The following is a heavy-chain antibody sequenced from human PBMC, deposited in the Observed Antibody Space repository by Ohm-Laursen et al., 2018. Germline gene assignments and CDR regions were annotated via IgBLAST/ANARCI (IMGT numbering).Heavy chain of an antibody. CDR1: GFTFSTYW. CDR3: AKHPTNFMYSSSWYFPN. D-gene: IGHD6-13*01. CDR2: IKEDGSEK. J-gene: IGHJ4*02. V-gene: IGHV3-7*03. Sequence: SLRLSCAASGFTFSTYWMSWVRQAPGRGLEWVANIKEDGSEKYYVDSVKGRFTISRDNAKNSLYLQMNSLRAEDTAVYYCAKHPTNFMYSSSWYFPNWGQGTLVTVSS.